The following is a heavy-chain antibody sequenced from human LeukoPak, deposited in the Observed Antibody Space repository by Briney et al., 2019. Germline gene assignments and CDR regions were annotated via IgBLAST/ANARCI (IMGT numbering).Heavy chain of an antibody. CDR3: ARGRYSGYDAGFYAFDI. D-gene: IGHD5-12*01. CDR2: IVVGSGNT. Sequence: SVKVSCKASGFTFTSSAMQWVRQARGQRLEWIGWIVVGSGNTNYAQKFQERVTITRDMSTSTAYMELSSLRSEDTAVYYCARGRYSGYDAGFYAFDIWGQGTMVTVSS. J-gene: IGHJ3*02. CDR1: GFTFTSSA. V-gene: IGHV1-58*02.